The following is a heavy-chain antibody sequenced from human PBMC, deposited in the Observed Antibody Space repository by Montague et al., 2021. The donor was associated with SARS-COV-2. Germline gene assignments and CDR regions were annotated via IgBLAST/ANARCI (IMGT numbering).Heavy chain of an antibody. D-gene: IGHD6-19*01. CDR3: ARSTSGWFIY. J-gene: IGHJ4*02. Sequence: ETLSLTCSVSGGSISSTSFFWAWIRQPPGKGLEWVGSMYSSGTTYYNPSLKSRVTISGDTSRNQLSVRPSSVTAADTAVYYCARSTSGWFIYWGQGTLVTVSS. CDR1: GGSISSTSFF. V-gene: IGHV4-39*01. CDR2: MYSSGTT.